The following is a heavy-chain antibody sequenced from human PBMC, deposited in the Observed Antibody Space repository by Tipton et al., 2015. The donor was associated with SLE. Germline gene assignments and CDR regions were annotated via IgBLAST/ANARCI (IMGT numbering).Heavy chain of an antibody. J-gene: IGHJ6*02. V-gene: IGHV4-59*01. Sequence: LRLSCTVSGGSISSYYWSWIRQPPGKGLEWIGYIYYSGSTNYNPSLKSRVTISVDTSKNQFSLKLSSVTAADTAVYYCARGNGWSYYYYGMDVWGQGTTVTVSS. CDR2: IYYSGST. CDR1: GGSISSYY. D-gene: IGHD6-19*01. CDR3: ARGNGWSYYYYGMDV.